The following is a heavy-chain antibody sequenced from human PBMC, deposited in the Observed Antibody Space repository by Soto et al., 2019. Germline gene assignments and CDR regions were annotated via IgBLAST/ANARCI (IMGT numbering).Heavy chain of an antibody. D-gene: IGHD4-17*01. J-gene: IGHJ6*03. Sequence: SETLSLTCAVYGGSFSGYYWSWIRQPPGKGLEWIGEINHSGSTNYNPSLKSRVTISVDTSKNQFSLKLSSVTAADTAVYYCARGRAVTKLYYYYMDVWGKGTTVTVSS. V-gene: IGHV4-34*01. CDR3: ARGRAVTKLYYYYMDV. CDR2: INHSGST. CDR1: GGSFSGYY.